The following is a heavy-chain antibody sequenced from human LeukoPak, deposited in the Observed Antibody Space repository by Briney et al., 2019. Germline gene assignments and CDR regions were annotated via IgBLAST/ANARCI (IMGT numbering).Heavy chain of an antibody. V-gene: IGHV1-8*01. J-gene: IGHJ4*02. D-gene: IGHD3-22*01. Sequence: GASAKVSCKASGYTFTSYDINWVRQATGQGLEWMGGMNPNSGNTDYAQKFQGRVTMTRNTSISTAYMELSSLRSEDTAVYYCARGITYYYDKIPDYWGQGTLVTVSS. CDR1: GYTFTSYD. CDR2: MNPNSGNT. CDR3: ARGITYYYDKIPDY.